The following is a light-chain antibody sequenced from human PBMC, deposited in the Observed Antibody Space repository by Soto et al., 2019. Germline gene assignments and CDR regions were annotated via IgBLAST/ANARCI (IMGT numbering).Light chain of an antibody. CDR2: AND. CDR1: RSNIGGNA. Sequence: QSVLTQPPSVSGTPGQRVTISCSGSRSNIGGNAVTWYQQVPGTAPKLLIYANDQRPSGISDRFSGSKSSTSDSLAISGLQSEDEADYYCAVWDDNLRGLFGGGTKLTVL. J-gene: IGLJ2*01. CDR3: AVWDDNLRGL. V-gene: IGLV1-44*01.